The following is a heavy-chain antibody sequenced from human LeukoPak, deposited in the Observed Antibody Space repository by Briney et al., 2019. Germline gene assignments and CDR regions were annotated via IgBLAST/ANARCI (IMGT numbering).Heavy chain of an antibody. CDR3: ARRFGFYDKGGYYGDF. V-gene: IGHV3-7*01. D-gene: IGHD3-22*01. CDR2: IKQDGSEK. Sequence: GGSLRLSCTASGFMFSNYWMSWVRQAPGKGLEWVANIKQDGSEKYYVDSVKGRFTISRDNAQTSLFLQMSSLRAEDTAVYYCARRFGFYDKGGYYGDFWGQGTLVTVSS. CDR1: GFMFSNYW. J-gene: IGHJ4*02.